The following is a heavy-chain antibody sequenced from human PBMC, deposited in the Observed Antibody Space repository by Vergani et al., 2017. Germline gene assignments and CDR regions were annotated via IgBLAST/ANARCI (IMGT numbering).Heavy chain of an antibody. J-gene: IGHJ5*02. CDR1: GFTFSSYA. CDR2: ISYDGSKK. Sequence: VQLLESGGGLVQPGGSLRLSCAASGFTFSSYAMSWVRQAPGKGLEWVAIISYDGSKKYYADSVKGRFTISRDNSKNTLYLEMNSLRGEDTAVYYCAKVGATGGEFDPWGQGTPVTVSS. CDR3: AKVGATGGEFDP. V-gene: IGHV3-30*18. D-gene: IGHD1-26*01.